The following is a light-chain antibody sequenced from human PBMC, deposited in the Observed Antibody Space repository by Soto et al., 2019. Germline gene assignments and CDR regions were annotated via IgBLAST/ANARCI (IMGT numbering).Light chain of an antibody. CDR3: QQYNNWTPWT. V-gene: IGKV3-15*01. J-gene: IGKJ2*02. CDR2: GAS. Sequence: EIVMTQSPSTLSVSPGERATISCRASQSVSSNFAWYQQKPGQAPRLLIYGASTSATGIPARFSGSRSGTEFTLTISSLKSEDFAVYYCQQYNNWTPWTFGQGTKLEIK. CDR1: QSVSSN.